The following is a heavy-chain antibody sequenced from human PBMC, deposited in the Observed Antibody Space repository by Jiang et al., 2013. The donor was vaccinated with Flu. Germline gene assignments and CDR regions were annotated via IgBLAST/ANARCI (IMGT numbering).Heavy chain of an antibody. V-gene: IGHV4-59*01. D-gene: IGHD3-10*01. CDR3: ARETIMVQGGGNWLDP. Sequence: YNPSLKSRVTISVDTSKNQFSLKLSSVTAADTAVYYCARETIMVQGGGNWLDPWGQGTLVTVSS. J-gene: IGHJ5*02.